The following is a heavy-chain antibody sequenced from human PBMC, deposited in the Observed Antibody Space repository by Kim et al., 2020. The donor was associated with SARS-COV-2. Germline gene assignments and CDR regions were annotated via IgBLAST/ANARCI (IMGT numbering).Heavy chain of an antibody. CDR1: GFTVSSNY. CDR2: IYSGGST. D-gene: IGHD4-17*01. V-gene: IGHV3-66*02. J-gene: IGHJ6*02. Sequence: GGSLRLSCAASGFTVSSNYMSWVRQAPGKGLEWVSVIYSGGSTYYADSVKGRFTISRDNSKNTLYLQMNSLRAEDTAVYYCARYGSMGIHDYGDYERPDYYYYYGMDVWGQRTTVTVSS. CDR3: ARYGSMGIHDYGDYERPDYYYYYGMDV.